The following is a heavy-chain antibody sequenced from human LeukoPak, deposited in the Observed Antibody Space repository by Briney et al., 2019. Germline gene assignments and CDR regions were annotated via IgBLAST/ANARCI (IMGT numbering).Heavy chain of an antibody. CDR2: IYYSGST. CDR3: ARDVPGYYYYMDV. Sequence: SETLSLTCTVSGYSISSGYYWGWIRQPPGKGLEWIGYIYYSGSTNYNPSLKSRVTISVDTSKNQFSLKLSSVTAADTAVYYCARDVPGYYYYMDVWGKGTTVTISS. D-gene: IGHD1-14*01. CDR1: GYSISSGYY. J-gene: IGHJ6*03. V-gene: IGHV4-61*01.